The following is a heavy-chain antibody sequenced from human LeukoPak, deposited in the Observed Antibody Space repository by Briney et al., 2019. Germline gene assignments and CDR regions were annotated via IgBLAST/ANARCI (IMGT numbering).Heavy chain of an antibody. D-gene: IGHD6-13*01. Sequence: ASVKVSCKASGGTFSSYAISWVRQAPGQGLEWMGVIIPIFGTANYAQKFQGRVTITADESTSTAYMELSSLRSEDTAVYYCAREGVYSSSWNWFDPWGQGTLVTVSS. V-gene: IGHV1-69*01. J-gene: IGHJ5*02. CDR3: AREGVYSSSWNWFDP. CDR1: GGTFSSYA. CDR2: IIPIFGTA.